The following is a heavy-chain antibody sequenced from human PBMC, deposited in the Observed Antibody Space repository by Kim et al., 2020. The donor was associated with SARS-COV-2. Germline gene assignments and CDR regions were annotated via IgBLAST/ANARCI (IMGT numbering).Heavy chain of an antibody. D-gene: IGHD3-3*01. Sequence: GGSLRLSCAASGFTFSSYWMSWVRQAPGKGLEWVANIKQDGSEKYYVDSVKGRFTISRDNAKNSLYLQMNSLRAEDTAVYYCARAIQYYDFWSGLGYYFDYWGQGTLVTVSS. J-gene: IGHJ4*02. CDR3: ARAIQYYDFWSGLGYYFDY. CDR2: IKQDGSEK. V-gene: IGHV3-7*01. CDR1: GFTFSSYW.